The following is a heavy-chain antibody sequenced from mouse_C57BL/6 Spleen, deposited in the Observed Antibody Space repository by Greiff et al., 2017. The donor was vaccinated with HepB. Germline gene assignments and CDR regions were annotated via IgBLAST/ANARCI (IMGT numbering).Heavy chain of an antibody. D-gene: IGHD4-1*01. CDR1: GFKIKDDY. CDR2: IDPENGDT. J-gene: IGHJ2*01. V-gene: IGHV14-4*01. CDR3: TTLTGTGY. Sequence: EVKLQESGAELVRPGASVKLSCTASGFKIKDDYMHWVKQRPEQGLEWIGWIDPENGDTEYASKFQGKATITADTSSNTAYLQLSSLTSEDTAVYYCTTLTGTGYWGQGTTLTVSS.